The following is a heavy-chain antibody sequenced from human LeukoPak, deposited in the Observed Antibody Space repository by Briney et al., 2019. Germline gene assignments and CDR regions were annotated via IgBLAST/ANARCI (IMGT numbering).Heavy chain of an antibody. CDR1: SGSFSGYY. CDR2: INHSGST. CDR3: ARGESPIYDSSGYHLDY. J-gene: IGHJ4*02. V-gene: IGHV4-34*01. D-gene: IGHD3-22*01. Sequence: SETLSLTCAVYSGSFSGYYWSWIRQPPGKGLEWIGEINHSGSTNYNPSLKSRVTISVDTSKNQFSLKLSSVTAADTAVYYCARGESPIYDSSGYHLDYWGQGTLVTVSS.